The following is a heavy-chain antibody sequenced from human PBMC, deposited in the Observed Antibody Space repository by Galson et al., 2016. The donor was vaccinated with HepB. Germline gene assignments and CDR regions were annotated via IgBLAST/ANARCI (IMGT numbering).Heavy chain of an antibody. V-gene: IGHV2-70*01. Sequence: PALVKPTQTLTLTCTFSGFSLNTTEMCVSWIRQPPGKALEWLALIDWNGDKSYSTSLKTRLTLSKDTSKNQVVLTLTNVDPTDTATYFCTRMRTSWTINWYVDLWGRGTLVSVSS. J-gene: IGHJ2*01. CDR1: GFSLNTTEMC. D-gene: IGHD3/OR15-3a*01. CDR2: IDWNGDK. CDR3: TRMRTSWTINWYVDL.